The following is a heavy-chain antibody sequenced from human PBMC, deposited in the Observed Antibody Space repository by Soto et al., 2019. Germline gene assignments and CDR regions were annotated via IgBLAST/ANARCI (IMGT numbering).Heavy chain of an antibody. CDR1: GFVFSRYA. CDR3: ATWHEREHAYDV. Sequence: QVQLVESGGRVVQPGGSLRLSCAASGFVFSRYAIHWVRQAPGKGLEWVAVISKDGSVNYYADSVRGRFTTSSDSSKATVYLQMNGLRPDDTAVYYCATWHEREHAYDVWGQGTTVTVSS. D-gene: IGHD1-1*01. V-gene: IGHV3-30*14. J-gene: IGHJ3*01. CDR2: ISKDGSVN.